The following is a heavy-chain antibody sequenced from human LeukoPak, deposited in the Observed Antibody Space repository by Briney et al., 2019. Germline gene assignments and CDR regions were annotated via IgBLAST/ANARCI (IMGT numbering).Heavy chain of an antibody. D-gene: IGHD1-26*01. CDR1: GFTFSDYW. CDR3: AKGIVGARGDY. Sequence: GGSLRLSCAASGFTFSDYWMHWVRQAPGKGLEWVSAISGSGGSTYYADSVKGRFTISRDNSKNTLYLQMNSLRAEDTAVYYCAKGIVGARGDYWGQGTLVTVSS. CDR2: ISGSGGST. J-gene: IGHJ4*02. V-gene: IGHV3-23*01.